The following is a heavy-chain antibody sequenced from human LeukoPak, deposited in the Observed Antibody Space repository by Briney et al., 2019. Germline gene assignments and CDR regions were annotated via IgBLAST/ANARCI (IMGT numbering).Heavy chain of an antibody. V-gene: IGHV4-59*12. CDR3: AREARPITMIVVAHRNYFDY. CDR1: GGSISSYY. D-gene: IGHD3-22*01. CDR2: IYYSGST. J-gene: IGHJ4*02. Sequence: SETLSLTCTVSGGSISSYYWSWIRQPPGKGLEWIGYIYYSGSTNYNSSFKSRVTISIDTSKNQFSLKLSSVTAADTAVYYCAREARPITMIVVAHRNYFDYWGQGTLVTVSS.